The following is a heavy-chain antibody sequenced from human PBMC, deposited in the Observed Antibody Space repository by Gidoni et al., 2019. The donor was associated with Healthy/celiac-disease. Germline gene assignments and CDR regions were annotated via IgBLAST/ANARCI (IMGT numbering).Heavy chain of an antibody. CDR3: ASRGGSYYDFWSGHPPSGAFDI. Sequence: EVPLVQSGADVKKPGESLKISCKGSGSSFTSSWIGWVRQMPGKGLEWMGIIYPGDSDTRYSPSFQGQVTISADKSISTAYLQWSSLKASDTAMYYCASRGGSYYDFWSGHPPSGAFDIWGQGTMVTVSS. D-gene: IGHD3-3*01. J-gene: IGHJ3*02. CDR1: GSSFTSSW. CDR2: IYPGDSDT. V-gene: IGHV5-51*01.